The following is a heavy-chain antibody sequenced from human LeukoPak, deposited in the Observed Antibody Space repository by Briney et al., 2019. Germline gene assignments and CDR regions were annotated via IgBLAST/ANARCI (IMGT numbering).Heavy chain of an antibody. D-gene: IGHD2-8*02. V-gene: IGHV4-39*01. CDR1: GGSISSSSYY. Sequence: SETLSLTCTVSGGSISSSSYYWGWIRQPPGEGLEWIGSIYDSGSIYYNPSLKSRLTISEDTSKNQFSLKMNSVTAADTAVYYCARLGHCTGGSCYQYYYMDVWGKGTMVTISS. CDR3: ARLGHCTGGSCYQYYYMDV. J-gene: IGHJ6*03. CDR2: IYDSGSI.